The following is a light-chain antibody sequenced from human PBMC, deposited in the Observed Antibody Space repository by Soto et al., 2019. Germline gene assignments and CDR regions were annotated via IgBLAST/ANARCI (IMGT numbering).Light chain of an antibody. J-gene: IGKJ1*01. CDR2: KAS. CDR3: QQYNIYPWT. V-gene: IGKV1-5*03. CDR1: QSFSSW. Sequence: DIQMTQSPSTLSASVGDRVTITCRASQSFSSWLAWFQQKPGKAPKLLIYKASSLEGGVPTRFSGSGSGTEFAVSISSLQPDDFATYYCQQYNIYPWTFGQGTKVEIQ.